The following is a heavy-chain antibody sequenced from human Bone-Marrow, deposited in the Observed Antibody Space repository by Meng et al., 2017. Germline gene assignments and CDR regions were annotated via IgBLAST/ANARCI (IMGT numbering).Heavy chain of an antibody. CDR2: MNPNSGNT. D-gene: IGHD6-13*01. CDR1: GYTFTSYD. V-gene: IGHV1-8*03. Sequence: HVQLVQFGAEVKKPGAPVKVSCQASGYTFTSYDINWVRQATGQGLEWMGLMNPNSGNTGYAQKFQGRVTITRNTSISTAYMELSSLRSEDTAVYYCARGKRQQLDYWGQGTLVTVSS. J-gene: IGHJ4*02. CDR3: ARGKRQQLDY.